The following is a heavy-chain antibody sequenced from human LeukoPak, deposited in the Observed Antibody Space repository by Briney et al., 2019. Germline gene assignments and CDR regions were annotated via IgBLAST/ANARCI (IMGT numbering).Heavy chain of an antibody. D-gene: IGHD3-10*01. J-gene: IGHJ3*02. CDR3: AKEEGLLWFRLQDAFDI. V-gene: IGHV3-23*01. Sequence: GGSLRLSCAASGFTFSSYAMSWVRQAPGQGPEWVSGISGHSDSTYHADSVKGRFTISRDNSKNTLYLQMNSRRAEDTDVYYCAKEEGLLWFRLQDAFDIWGQGTMVTVSS. CDR2: ISGHSDST. CDR1: GFTFSSYA.